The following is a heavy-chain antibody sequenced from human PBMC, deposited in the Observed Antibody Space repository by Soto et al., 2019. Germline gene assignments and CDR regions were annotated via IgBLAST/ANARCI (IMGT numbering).Heavy chain of an antibody. V-gene: IGHV1-18*01. J-gene: IGHJ4*02. D-gene: IGHD6-13*01. CDR3: ARSSRPPYSSSWFFDY. Sequence: ASVKVSCKAPGYTFTSYGISWVRQAPGQGLEWMGWISAYNGNTNYAQKLQGRVTMTTDTSTSTAYMELRSLRSDDTAVYYCARSSRPPYSSSWFFDYWGQGTLVTV. CDR1: GYTFTSYG. CDR2: ISAYNGNT.